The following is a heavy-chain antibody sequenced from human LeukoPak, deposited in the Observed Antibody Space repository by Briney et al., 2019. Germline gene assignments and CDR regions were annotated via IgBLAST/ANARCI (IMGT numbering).Heavy chain of an antibody. CDR2: ISSSSSYI. J-gene: IGHJ4*02. V-gene: IGHV3-21*01. CDR1: GFTFSSYS. CDR3: ARDEDEVYGDYVGDYY. Sequence: GGSLRLSCAASGFTFSSYSMNWVRQAPGKGLEWVSSISSSSSYIYYADSVKGRFTISRDNSKNTLYLQMNSLRAEDTAVYYCARDEDEVYGDYVGDYYWGQGTLVTVSS. D-gene: IGHD4-17*01.